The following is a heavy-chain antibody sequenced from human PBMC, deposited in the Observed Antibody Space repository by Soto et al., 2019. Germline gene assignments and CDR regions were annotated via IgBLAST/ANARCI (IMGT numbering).Heavy chain of an antibody. CDR1: GLTFNSYA. CDR2: ISGSDGST. V-gene: IGHV3-23*01. J-gene: IGHJ4*02. D-gene: IGHD4-17*01. CDR3: ASPPRATVTDNIFDY. Sequence: GSLRLSCAASGLTFNSYAMSWVRQAPGKGLEWVSAISGSDGSTYYADSVKGRFTISRDNSKNTLYLQMSSLRAEDTAVYYCASPPRATVTDNIFDYWGQGTLVTVSS.